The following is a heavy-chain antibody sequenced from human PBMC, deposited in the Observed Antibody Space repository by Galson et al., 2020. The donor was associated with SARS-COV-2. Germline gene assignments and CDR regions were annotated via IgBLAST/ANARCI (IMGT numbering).Heavy chain of an antibody. Sequence: SETLSLTCAVYGGSFSGYYWSWIRQPPGKGLEWIGEINHSGSTNYNTSLKRRVTISVDTSKNQFSLKLSSVTAADTAVYYCARLRGYCSRTSCWDGYYYYMDGWGKGTTVTVS. D-gene: IGHD2-2*01. CDR3: ARLRGYCSRTSCWDGYYYYMDG. J-gene: IGHJ6*03. V-gene: IGHV4-34*01. CDR1: GGSFSGYY. CDR2: INHSGST.